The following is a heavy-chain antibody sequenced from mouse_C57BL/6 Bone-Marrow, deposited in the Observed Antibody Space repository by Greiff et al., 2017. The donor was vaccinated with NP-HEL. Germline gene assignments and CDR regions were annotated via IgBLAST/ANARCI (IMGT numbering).Heavy chain of an antibody. CDR2: IDPENGDT. CDR1: GFNIKDDY. V-gene: IGHV14-4*01. CDR3: TTSDGYFDY. D-gene: IGHD2-3*01. J-gene: IGHJ2*01. Sequence: VQLQQSGAELVRPGASVKLSCTASGFNIKDDYMHWVKQRPEQGLEWIGWIDPENGDTEYASKFQGKATITADTSSNPAYLQLSSLTSEDTAVYYCTTSDGYFDYWGQGTTLTVSS.